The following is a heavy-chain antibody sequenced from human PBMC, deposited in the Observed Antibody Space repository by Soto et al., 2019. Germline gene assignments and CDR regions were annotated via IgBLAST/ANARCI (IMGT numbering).Heavy chain of an antibody. D-gene: IGHD3-10*01. J-gene: IGHJ4*02. CDR1: GFPFVSYA. Sequence: GGSLRLPCQFSGFPFVSYAMSCFRQAPGKGLEWVALVQSNHVTYYADSVRGRFTVSRDNSKNTLYLQMDSLRVEDTALYYCAKWLRGGSYYCDFWGQGAMVTVSS. CDR2: VQSNHVT. V-gene: IGHV3-23*01. CDR3: AKWLRGGSYYCDF.